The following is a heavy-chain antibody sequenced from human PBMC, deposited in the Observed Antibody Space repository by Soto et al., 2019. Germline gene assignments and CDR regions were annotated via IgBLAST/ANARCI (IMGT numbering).Heavy chain of an antibody. CDR2: ISSSSSYI. Sequence: GGSLRLSCAASGFTFSSYSMNWVRQAPGKGLEWVSSISSSSSYIYYADSVKGRFTISRDNAKNSLYLQMNSLRAEDTAVYYCARDRLVDTAMVQYYYYGMDVWGQGTTVTVSS. J-gene: IGHJ6*02. CDR1: GFTFSSYS. D-gene: IGHD5-18*01. V-gene: IGHV3-21*01. CDR3: ARDRLVDTAMVQYYYYGMDV.